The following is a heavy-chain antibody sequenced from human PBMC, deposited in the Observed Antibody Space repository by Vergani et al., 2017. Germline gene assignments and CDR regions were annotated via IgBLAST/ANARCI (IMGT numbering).Heavy chain of an antibody. D-gene: IGHD1-14*01. CDR3: ARDWSGAGAFDI. Sequence: QVQLVESGGGVVQPGRSLRLSCAASGFTFSSYGMHWVRQAPGKGLEGVAVIWYDGSNKYYADSVKGRLTISRDNSKNTLYLQMNSLRAEDTAVYYCARDWSGAGAFDIWGQGTMVTVSS. V-gene: IGHV3-33*01. J-gene: IGHJ3*02. CDR1: GFTFSSYG. CDR2: IWYDGSNK.